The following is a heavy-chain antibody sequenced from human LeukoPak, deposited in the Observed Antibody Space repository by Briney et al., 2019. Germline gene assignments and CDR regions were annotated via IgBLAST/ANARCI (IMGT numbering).Heavy chain of an antibody. Sequence: PSETLSLTCTVSGYSISSGYFWGWIRQPPGKGLEWIGSFYHSGITYYNPSLKSRVTISVEMSKNQFSLKLSSVTAADTAIYYCAKDGKTRNWNYFQAKAVDWGQGTLVTVSS. D-gene: IGHD1-7*01. CDR3: AKDGKTRNWNYFQAKAVD. CDR2: FYHSGIT. CDR1: GYSISSGYF. V-gene: IGHV4-38-2*02. J-gene: IGHJ4*02.